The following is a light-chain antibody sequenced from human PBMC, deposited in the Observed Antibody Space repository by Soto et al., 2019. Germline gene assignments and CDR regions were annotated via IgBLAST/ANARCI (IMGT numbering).Light chain of an antibody. CDR2: GAS. Sequence: ENVLTQSPGTLSLSPGERATLSCRASQSISSNLAWYQQKPGQAPRLLIYGASTRATGIPARFSGSGSGTEFTLTISSLQSEDFAVYYCQQGETFGQGTRLEIK. CDR1: QSISSN. CDR3: QQGET. J-gene: IGKJ5*01. V-gene: IGKV3-15*01.